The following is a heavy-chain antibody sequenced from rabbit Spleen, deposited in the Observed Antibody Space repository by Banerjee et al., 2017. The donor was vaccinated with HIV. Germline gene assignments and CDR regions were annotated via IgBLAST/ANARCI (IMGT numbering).Heavy chain of an antibody. CDR3: ARGGGL. CDR2: IDPVFGSA. CDR1: GFSLSSYY. Sequence: QLKESGGGLVQPGGSLKLSCTASGFSLSSYYMNWVRQAPGKGLEWIGYIDPVFGSAYYASWVNGRFSISRENTQNTVSLQLNSLTAADTATYFCARGGGLWGPGTLVTVS. J-gene: IGHJ4*01. V-gene: IGHV1S7*01.